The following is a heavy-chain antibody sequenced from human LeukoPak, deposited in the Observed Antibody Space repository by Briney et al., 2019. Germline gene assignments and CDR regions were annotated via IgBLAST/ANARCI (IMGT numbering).Heavy chain of an antibody. D-gene: IGHD2-15*01. Sequence: SVKVSCKASGGTLSSYAISWVRQAPGQGLEWMGGIIPIFGTANYAQKFQGRVTITADESTSTAYMELSSLRSEDTAVYYCGGPYCSGGSCYSRVKYGMDVWGKGTTVTVSS. CDR3: GGPYCSGGSCYSRVKYGMDV. CDR1: GGTLSSYA. CDR2: IIPIFGTA. J-gene: IGHJ6*04. V-gene: IGHV1-69*13.